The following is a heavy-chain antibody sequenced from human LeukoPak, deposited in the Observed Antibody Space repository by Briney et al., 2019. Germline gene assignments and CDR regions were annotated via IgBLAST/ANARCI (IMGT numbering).Heavy chain of an antibody. CDR2: ISNSSTYI. CDR1: EFTFNNYG. Sequence: GGPLRLSCAASEFTFNNYGMSWVPQAPGKVLEGVSSISNSSTYIFYADSVKGRFTISRDDAKNSLYLQMNSLRAEDTAVYSCARVRVGATYGGAFDIWGQGTMVTVSS. J-gene: IGHJ3*02. V-gene: IGHV3-21*01. CDR3: ARVRVGATYGGAFDI. D-gene: IGHD1-26*01.